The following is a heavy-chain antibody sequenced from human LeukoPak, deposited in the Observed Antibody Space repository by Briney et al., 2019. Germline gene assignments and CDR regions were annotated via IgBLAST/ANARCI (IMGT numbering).Heavy chain of an antibody. Sequence: ASVKVSCKASGYTFTSYYMHWVRQAPGQGLEWMGIINPSGGSTSYAQKFQGRVTMTRDTSTSTVYMELSSLRSEGTAVYYCARVVSSSSSKGLLGYWGQGTLVTVSS. J-gene: IGHJ4*02. CDR2: INPSGGST. V-gene: IGHV1-46*03. CDR3: ARVVSSSSSKGLLGY. D-gene: IGHD6-6*01. CDR1: GYTFTSYY.